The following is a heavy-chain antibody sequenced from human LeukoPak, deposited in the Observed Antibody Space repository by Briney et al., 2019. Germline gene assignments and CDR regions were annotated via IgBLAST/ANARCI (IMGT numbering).Heavy chain of an antibody. CDR3: ARDGVSVAQDAFDI. CDR2: ISYDGSNK. J-gene: IGHJ3*02. D-gene: IGHD6-19*01. Sequence: GGSLRLSCAASGFTFSTYGMHWVRQTPGKGLEWVAVISYDGSNKYYADSVKGRFTISRDNSKNTLYLQMNSLRAEDTAVYYCARDGVSVAQDAFDIWGQGTMVTVSS. V-gene: IGHV3-30*19. CDR1: GFTFSTYG.